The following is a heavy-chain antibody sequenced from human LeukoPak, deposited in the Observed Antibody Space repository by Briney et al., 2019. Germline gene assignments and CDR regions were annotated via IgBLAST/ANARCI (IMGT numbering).Heavy chain of an antibody. CDR3: AKDPRSGTGAY. V-gene: IGHV3-23*01. D-gene: IGHD6-13*01. CDR2: ISGSGGST. Sequence: GASLRLSCAASGFTFSSYAMSWVRQAPGKGLEWVSAISGSGGSTYYADSVKGRFTISRDNSKNTLYLQMNSLRAEDTAVYYCAKDPRSGTGAYWGQGTLVTVSS. CDR1: GFTFSSYA. J-gene: IGHJ4*02.